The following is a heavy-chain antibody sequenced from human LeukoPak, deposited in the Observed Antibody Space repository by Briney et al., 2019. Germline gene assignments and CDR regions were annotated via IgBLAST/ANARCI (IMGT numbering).Heavy chain of an antibody. CDR1: GGSISSYY. J-gene: IGHJ4*02. V-gene: IGHV4-59*01. Sequence: SEALSLTCTVSGGSISSYYWSWIPQPPGKGVEWIGYIYYSGSTNYNPSLKSRVTISVDTSKNQFSLKLSSVTAAGTAVYYCAGSGSYYGGDDYWGQGTLVTVSS. D-gene: IGHD1-26*01. CDR3: AGSGSYYGGDDY. CDR2: IYYSGST.